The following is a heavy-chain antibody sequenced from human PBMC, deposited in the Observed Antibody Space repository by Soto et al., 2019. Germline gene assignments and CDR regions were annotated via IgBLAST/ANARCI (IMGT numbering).Heavy chain of an antibody. Sequence: PSETLSLTCSVSGGSMSNNYWSWIRQTAGKGLEWMGRIYITGTSDYNPSLRSRITMSVDTSKNKFSLKLRSVTAADTGVYYCVRDGSKPLRDRFGPWGQGILVTVSS. CDR3: VRDGSKPLRDRFGP. J-gene: IGHJ5*02. CDR2: IYITGTS. D-gene: IGHD4-17*01. CDR1: GGSMSNNY. V-gene: IGHV4-4*07.